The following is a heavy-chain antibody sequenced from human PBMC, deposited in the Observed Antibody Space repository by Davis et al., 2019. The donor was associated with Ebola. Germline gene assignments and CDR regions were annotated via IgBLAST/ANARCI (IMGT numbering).Heavy chain of an antibody. CDR2: IYYSGST. V-gene: IGHV4-59*08. CDR1: GGSISSHY. J-gene: IGHJ5*02. Sequence: PSETLSLTCTVSGGSISSHYWSWIRQPPGKGLEWIWYIYYSGSTNYNPSLKSRVTISVDTSKNQFSLKLSSVTAADTAVYYCARAAWWFDPWGQGTLVTVSS. D-gene: IGHD6-25*01. CDR3: ARAAWWFDP.